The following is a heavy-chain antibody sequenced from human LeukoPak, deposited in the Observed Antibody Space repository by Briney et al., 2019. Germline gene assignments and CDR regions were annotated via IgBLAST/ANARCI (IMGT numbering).Heavy chain of an antibody. CDR3: ARDVVTIFGVVIFDY. Sequence: ASVKVSCKASGYTFTSYGISWVRQAPGQGLEWMGWISAYNGNTNYAQKLQGRVTMTTDTSTSTAYMELRSLRSDDTAVYYRARDVVTIFGVVIFDYWGQGTLVTVSS. D-gene: IGHD3-3*01. CDR2: ISAYNGNT. CDR1: GYTFTSYG. J-gene: IGHJ4*02. V-gene: IGHV1-18*01.